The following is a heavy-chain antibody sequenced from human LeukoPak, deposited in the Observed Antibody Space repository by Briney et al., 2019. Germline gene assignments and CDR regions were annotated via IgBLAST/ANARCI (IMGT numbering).Heavy chain of an antibody. CDR3: AKKKGLCGGDCPLAFDI. Sequence: QAGGSLRLSCAASGFTFSSYDMSWVRQAPGKGLEWGSAISGSGGSTYYADSVKGRFTISRDNSKNTLYLQMNSLRAEDAAVYYCAKKKGLCGGDCPLAFDIWGQGTMVTVSP. CDR2: ISGSGGST. D-gene: IGHD2-21*02. J-gene: IGHJ3*02. V-gene: IGHV3-23*01. CDR1: GFTFSSYD.